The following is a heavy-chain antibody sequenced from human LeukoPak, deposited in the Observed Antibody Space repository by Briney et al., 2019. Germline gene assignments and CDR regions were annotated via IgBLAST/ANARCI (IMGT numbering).Heavy chain of an antibody. D-gene: IGHD2-15*01. Sequence: GGSLRLSCAASGFTFRDYWMHWVRQAPGKGLEWVSYISSSGSTIYYADSVKGRFTISRDNAKNSLYLQMNSLRAEDTAVYYCARIPLCGGSCYSDYWGQGTLVTVSS. CDR3: ARIPLCGGSCYSDY. V-gene: IGHV3-11*01. J-gene: IGHJ4*02. CDR2: ISSSGSTI. CDR1: GFTFRDYW.